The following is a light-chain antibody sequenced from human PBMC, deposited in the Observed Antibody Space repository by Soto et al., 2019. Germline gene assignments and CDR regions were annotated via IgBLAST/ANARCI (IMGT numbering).Light chain of an antibody. Sequence: DIQMTQSPSSLSASVGDRVTITCQASQDISNYLNWYQQKPGKAPKLLIFDASNLETGVPSRFSGSGSGTDFTFTISSLQPEDIETYYCQQYDNLPRTLGPGTKVDI. CDR3: QQYDNLPRT. J-gene: IGKJ3*01. V-gene: IGKV1-33*01. CDR1: QDISNY. CDR2: DAS.